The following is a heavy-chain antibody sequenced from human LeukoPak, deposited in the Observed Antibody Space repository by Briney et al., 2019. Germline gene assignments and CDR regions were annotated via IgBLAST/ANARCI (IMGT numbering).Heavy chain of an antibody. Sequence: GGSLRLSCAASGFTFSSYAMHWVRQAPGKGLEYVSAISSNGGSTYYANSVKGRFTISRDNSKNTLYLQMGSLRPEDMAVYYCARVSAYSSGWPDYWGQGTLVTVSS. D-gene: IGHD6-25*01. V-gene: IGHV3-64*01. J-gene: IGHJ4*02. CDR3: ARVSAYSSGWPDY. CDR1: GFTFSSYA. CDR2: ISSNGGST.